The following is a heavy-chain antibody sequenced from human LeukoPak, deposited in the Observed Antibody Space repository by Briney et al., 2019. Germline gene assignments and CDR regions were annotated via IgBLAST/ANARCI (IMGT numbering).Heavy chain of an antibody. CDR2: IIPIFGTA. CDR1: GYTFTSYG. CDR3: AYVSYYYDSSGLGFDP. D-gene: IGHD3-22*01. Sequence: ASVKVSCKASGYTFTSYGISWVRQAPGQGLEWMGGIIPIFGTANYAQKFQGRVTMPRNTSISTAYMELSSLRSEDTAVYYCAYVSYYYDSSGLGFDPWGQGTLVTVSS. V-gene: IGHV1-8*02. J-gene: IGHJ5*02.